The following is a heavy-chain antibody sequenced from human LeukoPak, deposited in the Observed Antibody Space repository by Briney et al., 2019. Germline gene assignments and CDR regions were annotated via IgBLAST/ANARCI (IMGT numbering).Heavy chain of an antibody. D-gene: IGHD3-9*01. CDR2: ISPHNDNT. Sequence: ASVKVSCRASGYTFTSYGISWVRQAPGQGLEWMGWISPHNDNTNFAQNFQGRVTMTTDTSTSTAYIELRSLTSDDTAAYYCAREWWGYDVLTGDNWFDPWGQGTLVTVSS. CDR1: GYTFTSYG. CDR3: AREWWGYDVLTGDNWFDP. V-gene: IGHV1-18*01. J-gene: IGHJ5*02.